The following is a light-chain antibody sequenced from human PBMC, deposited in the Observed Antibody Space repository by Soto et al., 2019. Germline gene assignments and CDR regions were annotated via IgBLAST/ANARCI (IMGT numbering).Light chain of an antibody. CDR1: SSDVGGYNY. J-gene: IGLJ1*01. V-gene: IGLV2-11*01. CDR2: DVS. Sequence: QSALTQPRSVSGSPGQSVTISCTGTSSDVGGYNYVSWYQQHPGKAPKLIIYDVSNRPSGVPDRFSGSKSGNTASLTISGLQAEDEADYYCSSYTSSNALYVFGTGTKLTVL. CDR3: SSYTSSNALYV.